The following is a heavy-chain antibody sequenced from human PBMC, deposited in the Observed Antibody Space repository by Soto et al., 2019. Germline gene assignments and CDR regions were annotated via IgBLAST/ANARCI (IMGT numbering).Heavy chain of an antibody. CDR2: IYYSGST. Sequence: QVQLQESGPGLVKPSQTLSLTCTVSGGSISSGGYYWSWIRQHPGKGLEWIGYIYYSGSTYYNPSLTGRVTISVNTSKYQFSLKLSSVTAADTAVYYCARTTRIAAAGTYFDYWGQGTLVTVSS. CDR1: GGSISSGGYY. V-gene: IGHV4-31*03. J-gene: IGHJ4*02. D-gene: IGHD6-13*01. CDR3: ARTTRIAAAGTYFDY.